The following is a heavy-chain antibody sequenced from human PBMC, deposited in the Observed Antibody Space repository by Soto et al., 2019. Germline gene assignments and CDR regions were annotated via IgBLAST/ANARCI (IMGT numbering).Heavy chain of an antibody. V-gene: IGHV5-10-1*01. CDR1: GYSFTSYW. J-gene: IGHJ6*02. CDR2: IDPSDSYT. Sequence: GESLKISCKGSGYSFTSYWISWVRQMPGKVLEWMGRIDPSDSYTNYSPSFQGHVTISADKSISTAYLQWSSLKASDTAMYYCAGDYGYSTSGGMDVWGQGXTVTVYS. CDR3: AGDYGYSTSGGMDV. D-gene: IGHD6-13*01.